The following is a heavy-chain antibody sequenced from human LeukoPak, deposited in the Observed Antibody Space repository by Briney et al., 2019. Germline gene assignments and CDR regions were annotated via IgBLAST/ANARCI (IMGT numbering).Heavy chain of an antibody. CDR3: AKQLGHCSDGSCYFPY. D-gene: IGHD2-15*01. J-gene: IGHJ4*02. CDR1: GFTFISSA. V-gene: IGHV3-23*01. CDR2: ISNNGGYT. Sequence: GGSLRLSCAASGFTFISSAMIWVRQSPGKGLEWVSAISNNGGYTYYADSVQGRFTISRDNSKSTLCLQMNSLRAEDTAVYYCAKQLGHCSDGSCYFPYWGQGTLVTVSS.